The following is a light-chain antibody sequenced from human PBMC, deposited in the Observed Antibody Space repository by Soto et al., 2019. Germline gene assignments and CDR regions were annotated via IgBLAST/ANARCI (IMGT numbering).Light chain of an antibody. CDR2: NVS. CDR3: NSSTSGSLYV. V-gene: IGLV2-14*01. J-gene: IGLJ1*01. CDR1: SNDVGGYNH. Sequence: QSVLTQPTSVSGSPGQSITISCTGTSNDVGGYNHVSWYQQSPGKVPKLLIYNVSNRPSGVSDRFSGSKSGNPASLTISGLQAEDESDYFCNSSTSGSLYVFGTGTKVTVL.